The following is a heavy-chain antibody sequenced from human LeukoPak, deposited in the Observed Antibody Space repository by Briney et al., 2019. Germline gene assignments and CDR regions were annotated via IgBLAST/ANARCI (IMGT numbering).Heavy chain of an antibody. D-gene: IGHD6-13*01. J-gene: IGHJ4*02. Sequence: GGSLRLSCAASEGTFSGYWMNWVRQAPGKGPEWVANINQDGSEKHYVDSVKGRFTISRDNAKNSLFLQMNSLRVKDTAVFYCARDGFVGAADYWGQGTLVTVSS. CDR3: ARDGFVGAADY. V-gene: IGHV3-7*01. CDR2: INQDGSEK. CDR1: EGTFSGYW.